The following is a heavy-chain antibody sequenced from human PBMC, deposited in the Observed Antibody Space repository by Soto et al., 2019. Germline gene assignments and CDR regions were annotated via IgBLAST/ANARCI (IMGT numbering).Heavy chain of an antibody. CDR1: GYTFTSYY. D-gene: IGHD3-22*01. J-gene: IGHJ6*02. V-gene: IGHV1-46*01. CDR2: INPSGGST. Sequence: GASVKVSCKASGYTFTSYYMHWVRQAPGQGLEWMGIINPSGGSTSYAQKFQGRVTMTRDTSTSTVYMELSSLRSEDTAVYYCARDRRRYDSSGYSNDAYYYYGMDVWGQGTTVTVSS. CDR3: ARDRRRYDSSGYSNDAYYYYGMDV.